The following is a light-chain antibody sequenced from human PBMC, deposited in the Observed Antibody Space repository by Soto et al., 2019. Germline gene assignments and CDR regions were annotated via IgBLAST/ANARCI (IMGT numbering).Light chain of an antibody. CDR3: ISYSVTTAVV. V-gene: IGLV2-8*01. CDR2: EVN. Sequence: QSVLTQPPSASGSPGQSVTISCTGTSSDIGDYNYVSWYQQHPGKAPKLMIYEVNKRPSDVPDRFSGSKSGNTASLTVSGLHTDDEANYYCISYSVTTAVVIGGGTKVTVL. J-gene: IGLJ2*01. CDR1: SSDIGDYNY.